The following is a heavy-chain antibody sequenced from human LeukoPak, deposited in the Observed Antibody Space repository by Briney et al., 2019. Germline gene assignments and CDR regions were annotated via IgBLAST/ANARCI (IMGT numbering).Heavy chain of an antibody. CDR2: INPHSGGT. CDR1: GYTFTGYY. Sequence: ASVKVSCEASGYTFTGYYIHWVRQAPGQGLEWMGWINPHSGGTNYAQNFQGWVTMTRDTSISTAYMELSRLTSDDMAVYYCARAYRRAYDDAFDIWGQGTMVTVSS. J-gene: IGHJ3*02. CDR3: ARAYRRAYDDAFDI. D-gene: IGHD2-21*01. V-gene: IGHV1-2*04.